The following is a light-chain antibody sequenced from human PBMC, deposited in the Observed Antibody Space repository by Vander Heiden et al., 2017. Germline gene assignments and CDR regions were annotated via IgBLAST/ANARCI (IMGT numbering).Light chain of an antibody. J-gene: IGKJ1*01. CDR2: LGS. CDR3: MQALQTPPT. CDR1: QSLLHSNGYNY. Sequence: DIVMTQSPLSLPVTPGEPASISCRSSQSLLHSNGYNYLDWYLQKPAQSPQLLIYLGSNRASGVPDRFSGSGSGTDFTLKISRVEAEDVGVYYCMQALQTPPTFGQGTKVEIK. V-gene: IGKV2-28*01.